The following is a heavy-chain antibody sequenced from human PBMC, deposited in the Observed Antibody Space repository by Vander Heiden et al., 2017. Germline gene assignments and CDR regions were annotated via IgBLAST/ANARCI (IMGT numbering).Heavy chain of an antibody. CDR2: ISSSSSTI. CDR1: GFTSSSYS. D-gene: IGHD1-26*01. V-gene: IGHV3-48*02. CDR3: ARDHIVGATTFDY. Sequence: EVQLVEPGGGSVQPGGSLRPPCAASGFTSSSYSMNWVRQAPGKGLEWVSYISSSSSTIYYADSVKGRFTISRDNAKNSLYLQMNSLRDEDTAVYYCARDHIVGATTFDYWGQGTLVAVSS. J-gene: IGHJ4*02.